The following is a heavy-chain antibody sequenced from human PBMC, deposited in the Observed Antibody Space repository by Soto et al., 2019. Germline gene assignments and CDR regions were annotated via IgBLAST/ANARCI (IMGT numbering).Heavy chain of an antibody. CDR3: TRGPRPSSAGTGAY. D-gene: IGHD3-10*01. CDR1: GFAFDSYW. V-gene: IGHV3-74*01. CDR2: IDYDGTTT. J-gene: IGHJ4*02. Sequence: PGGSLRLSCAASGFAFDSYWMHWVRQVPGERPVWVSRIDYDGTTTTYADFVKGRFTISRDNAKNTLYLQMNNLRAEDTAVYYCTRGPRPSSAGTGAYWGQGTQVTVS.